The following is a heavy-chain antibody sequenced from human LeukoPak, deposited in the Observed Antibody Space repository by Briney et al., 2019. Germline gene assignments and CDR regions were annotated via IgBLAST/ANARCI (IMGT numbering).Heavy chain of an antibody. J-gene: IGHJ4*02. CDR1: GFTFSSYG. CDR3: AKGRPRMTTVTYLDY. D-gene: IGHD4-17*01. V-gene: IGHV3-30*18. Sequence: PGGSLRLSCAASGFTFSSYGMHWVRQAPGKGLEWVAVISYDGSNKYYADSVKGRFTISRDNSKNTLYLQMNSLRAEDTAVYYYAKGRPRMTTVTYLDYWGQGTLVTVSS. CDR2: ISYDGSNK.